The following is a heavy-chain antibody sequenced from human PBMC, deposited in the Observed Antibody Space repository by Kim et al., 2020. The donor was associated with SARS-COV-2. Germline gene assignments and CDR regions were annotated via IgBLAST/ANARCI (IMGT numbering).Heavy chain of an antibody. CDR2: IYYSGST. J-gene: IGHJ3*02. D-gene: IGHD3-22*01. CDR1: GCSISSGGYY. V-gene: IGHV4-31*03. Sequence: SETLSLTCTVSGCSISSGGYYWSWIRQHPGKGLEWIGYIYYSGSTYYNPSLKSRVTISVDTSKNQFSLKLSSVTAADTAVYYCARAPITMIVVIYAFDIWGQGTMVTVSS. CDR3: ARAPITMIVVIYAFDI.